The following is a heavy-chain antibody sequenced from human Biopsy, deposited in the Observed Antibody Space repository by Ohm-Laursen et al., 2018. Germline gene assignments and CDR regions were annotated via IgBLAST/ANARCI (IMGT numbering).Heavy chain of an antibody. CDR1: GGSPFTDSITRYY. J-gene: IGHJ3*01. V-gene: IGHV4-59*12. CDR2: VYYTGTT. D-gene: IGHD1-26*01. Sequence: SETLSLTCTVVSGGSPFTDSITRYYWNWIRQSPGTGLEWIGVVYYTGTTTYNPSFKSRVTLSLDTSNNQVSLRLLSVTAADTAVYFCARDLHGRGPNWGASTGVFDLWGHGTAVTVSS. CDR3: ARDLHGRGPNWGASTGVFDL.